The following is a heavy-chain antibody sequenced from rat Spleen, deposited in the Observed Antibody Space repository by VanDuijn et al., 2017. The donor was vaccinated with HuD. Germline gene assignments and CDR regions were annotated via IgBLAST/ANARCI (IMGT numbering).Heavy chain of an antibody. CDR2: ISSGGGST. V-gene: IGHV5-19*01. CDR3: ASSYYGYTYFDY. CDR1: GFTFSNYG. Sequence: EVQLVASGGGLVQPGRYLKLSCAASGFTFSNYGMYWSRQAPKKGLEWVASISSGGGSTYYPDSVKGRFTIPRDNAENTVYLQMNSLRSEDTASYYCASSYYGYTYFDYWGQGVMVTVSS. J-gene: IGHJ2*01. D-gene: IGHD1-7*01.